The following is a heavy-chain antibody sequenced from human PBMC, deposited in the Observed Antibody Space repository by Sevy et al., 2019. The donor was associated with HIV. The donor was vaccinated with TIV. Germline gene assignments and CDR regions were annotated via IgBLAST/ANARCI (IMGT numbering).Heavy chain of an antibody. Sequence: GGSLRLSCAASGFTFSSFAMHWVRQAPGKGMDWVTFISYDGTDNYYADSVKGGFTISRANSKYNLDLQMNSLRPEDTAIYYCSRDGVSSGWYRGYYFDNWGQGTLVTVSS. CDR2: ISYDGTDN. D-gene: IGHD6-19*01. V-gene: IGHV3-30*04. CDR1: GFTFSSFA. J-gene: IGHJ4*02. CDR3: SRDGVSSGWYRGYYFDN.